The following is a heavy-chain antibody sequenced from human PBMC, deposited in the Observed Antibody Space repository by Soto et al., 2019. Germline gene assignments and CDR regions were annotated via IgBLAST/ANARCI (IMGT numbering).Heavy chain of an antibody. D-gene: IGHD3-10*01. Sequence: QVQLVESGGGVVQPGRSLRLSCAASGFTFSNYGMHWVRQAPGKGLEWVAVILNDGSNRYHADSVKDRFTISRDNSKNTLYLQMNSLRAGDTAVDYCARDDEYSGNGMDVWGQGTTVTVS. CDR1: GFTFSNYG. V-gene: IGHV3-33*01. CDR2: ILNDGSNR. CDR3: ARDDEYSGNGMDV. J-gene: IGHJ6*02.